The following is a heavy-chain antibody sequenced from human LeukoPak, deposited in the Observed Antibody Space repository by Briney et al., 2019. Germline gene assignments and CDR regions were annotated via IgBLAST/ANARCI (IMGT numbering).Heavy chain of an antibody. V-gene: IGHV3-48*03. Sequence: GGSLRLSCAASGFTFSSYEMNWVRQAPGKGLEWVSYISSRGSTIYYADSVKGRFTISRDNAKNSLYLQMNSLRAEDTAVYYCARGARKGDDYGGFFDYWGQGTLVTVSS. CDR3: ARGARKGDDYGGFFDY. CDR2: ISSRGSTI. J-gene: IGHJ4*02. CDR1: GFTFSSYE. D-gene: IGHD4-23*01.